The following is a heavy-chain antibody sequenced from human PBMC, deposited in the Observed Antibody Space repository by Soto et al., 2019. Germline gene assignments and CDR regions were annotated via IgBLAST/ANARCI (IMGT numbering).Heavy chain of an antibody. CDR3: ARYHSRTYGSGYYPGSY. Sequence: EVQLVESGGGLVQPGGSLRLSCAASGFTFSSYWMSWVRQAPGKGLEWVANIKQDGSEKYYVDSVKGRFTASRDNAENSLYLQRNSLRAEDTAVYYCARYHSRTYGSGYYPGSYWGQGTLVTVSS. CDR2: IKQDGSEK. J-gene: IGHJ4*02. D-gene: IGHD6-19*01. CDR1: GFTFSSYW. V-gene: IGHV3-7*01.